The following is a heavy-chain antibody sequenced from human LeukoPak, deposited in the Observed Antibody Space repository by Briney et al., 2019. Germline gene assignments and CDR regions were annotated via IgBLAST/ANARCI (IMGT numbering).Heavy chain of an antibody. J-gene: IGHJ4*02. V-gene: IGHV1-69*05. Sequence: ASVKVSCKASGGTFSSYAISWVRQAPGQGLEWMGGIIPIFGTANYAQKFQGRVTITTDESTSTAYMELSGLRSEDTAVYYCARDYGNGGKLDYWGQGTLVTVSS. CDR3: ARDYGNGGKLDY. CDR1: GGTFSSYA. D-gene: IGHD4-23*01. CDR2: IIPIFGTA.